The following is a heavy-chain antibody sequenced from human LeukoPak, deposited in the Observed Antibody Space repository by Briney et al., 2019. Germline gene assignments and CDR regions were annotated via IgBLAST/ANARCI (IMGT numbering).Heavy chain of an antibody. CDR3: AREVENAGGY. Sequence: GASVKVSCKASGYTFTSYYIHWVRQAPGQGLEWMGIINPSGGSTSYAQKFQGRVTMTRDTSISTAYMELSRLRSDDTAVYYCAREVENAGGYWGQGALVTVSS. CDR1: GYTFTSYY. V-gene: IGHV1-46*01. CDR2: INPSGGST. J-gene: IGHJ4*02. D-gene: IGHD2-2*01.